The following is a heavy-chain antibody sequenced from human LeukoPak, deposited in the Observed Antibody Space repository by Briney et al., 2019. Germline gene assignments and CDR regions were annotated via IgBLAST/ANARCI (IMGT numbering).Heavy chain of an antibody. Sequence: GESLKISCKGSGYSFTSYWIGWVRPMPGKGLEWMGINYPGDSDARYSPSFQGQVTISAAKSISTAYLQWSSLKASDTAMYYCARREGSGSYYNVWAFDIWGQGTMVTVSS. CDR1: GYSFTSYW. V-gene: IGHV5-51*01. J-gene: IGHJ3*02. CDR3: ARREGSGSYYNVWAFDI. CDR2: NYPGDSDA. D-gene: IGHD3-10*01.